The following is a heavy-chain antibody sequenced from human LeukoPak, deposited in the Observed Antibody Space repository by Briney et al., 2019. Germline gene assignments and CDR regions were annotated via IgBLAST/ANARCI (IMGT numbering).Heavy chain of an antibody. CDR3: AREEGRSYGYQRYFDL. D-gene: IGHD5-18*01. CDR2: IYSSGST. J-gene: IGHJ2*01. CDR1: GDSISNHY. Sequence: PSETLSLTCTVSGDSISNHYWNWIRQPAGKGLEWIGRIYSSGSTNYNPSLKSRVTISVDTSKNQFSLKLSSVTAADTAVYYCAREEGRSYGYQRYFDLWGRGTLVTVSS. V-gene: IGHV4-4*07.